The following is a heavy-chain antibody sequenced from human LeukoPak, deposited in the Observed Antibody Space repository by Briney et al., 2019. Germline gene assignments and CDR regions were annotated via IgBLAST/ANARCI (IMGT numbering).Heavy chain of an antibody. CDR1: GYTLTELS. V-gene: IGHV1-24*01. J-gene: IGHJ4*02. Sequence: ASVKVSCKVSGYTLTELSMHWVRQAPGKGLEWMGGFDPEDGETIYAQKFQGRVTMTEDTSTDTAYMELSSLRSEDTAVYYCATDKVAAGNFDYWGQGTLVTVSS. CDR3: ATDKVAAGNFDY. CDR2: FDPEDGET. D-gene: IGHD6-13*01.